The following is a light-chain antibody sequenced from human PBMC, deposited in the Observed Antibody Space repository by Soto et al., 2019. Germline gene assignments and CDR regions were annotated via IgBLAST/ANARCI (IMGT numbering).Light chain of an antibody. CDR3: QQYDRSKT. V-gene: IGKV3-20*01. Sequence: EIVLTQSPGTLSLSPGERATLSCRASQSLTRSYLAWYQQRPGQAPRLLIYAASSMATGIPDRFSGSGSGTDFTLTISRPEPEYCAVYYCQQYDRSKTFGQGTRVEIK. CDR2: AAS. J-gene: IGKJ1*01. CDR1: QSLTRSY.